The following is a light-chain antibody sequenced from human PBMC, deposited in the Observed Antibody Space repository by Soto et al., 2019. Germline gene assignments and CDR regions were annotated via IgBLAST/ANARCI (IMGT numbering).Light chain of an antibody. CDR1: TSDVGGYNF. J-gene: IGLJ1*01. V-gene: IGLV2-11*01. CDR3: CSYAGSYSYI. CDR2: DVT. Sequence: QSALTQPRSVSGSPGQSVTLSCTGTTSDVGGYNFVSWYQQHPSKAPKLMIYDVTKRPSGVPDRFSGSKSGSTASLTITGLEAEDEADYYCCSYAGSYSYIFGIGTKLTVL.